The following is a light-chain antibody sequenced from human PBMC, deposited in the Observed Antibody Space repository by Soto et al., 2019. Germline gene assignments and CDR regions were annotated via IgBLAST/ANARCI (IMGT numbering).Light chain of an antibody. J-gene: IGKJ1*01. CDR1: QSISSF. Sequence: DIQMTQSPSSLSASVGDRVTITCRASQSISSFLNWYQQKPGKAPKVLIYAASRLESGVPSRFSGSGSGTDFTLTISSLQPEDFATYYCLQDYSYPWTFGQGTKVDIK. CDR3: LQDYSYPWT. CDR2: AAS. V-gene: IGKV1-39*01.